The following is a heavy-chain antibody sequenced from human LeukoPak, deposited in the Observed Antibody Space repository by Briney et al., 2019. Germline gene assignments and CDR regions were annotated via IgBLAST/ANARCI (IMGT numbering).Heavy chain of an antibody. J-gene: IGHJ4*02. CDR1: GYTFTSYY. D-gene: IGHD2-8*01. CDR3: AKDPDCTSGVCYTFFDY. Sequence: ASVKVSCKASGYTFTSYYMHWVRQAPGQGLEWMGWINPNSGGTNYAQKFQGRVTMTRDTSISTAYMELSRLRSDDTAVYYCAKDPDCTSGVCYTFFDYWGQGTLVTVSS. CDR2: INPNSGGT. V-gene: IGHV1-2*02.